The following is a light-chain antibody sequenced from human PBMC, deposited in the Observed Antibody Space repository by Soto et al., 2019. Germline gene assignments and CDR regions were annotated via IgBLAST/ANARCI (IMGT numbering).Light chain of an antibody. CDR3: QNYNSAPHT. J-gene: IGKJ1*01. CDR2: AAS. V-gene: IGKV1-27*01. CDR1: QDISKY. Sequence: DIQMTQSPSSLSASVGDRVTITCRASQDISKYLVWYQQKPGKVPELLIYAASTLQSGVPSRFRGSGSGTDFTLTINSLQPEDVATYYCQNYNSAPHTFGQGTKVEIK.